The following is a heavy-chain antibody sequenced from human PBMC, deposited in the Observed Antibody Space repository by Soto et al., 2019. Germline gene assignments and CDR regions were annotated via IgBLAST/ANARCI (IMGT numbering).Heavy chain of an antibody. J-gene: IGHJ4*02. CDR1: GGSISSGGYY. Sequence: QVQLQESGPGLVKPSQTLSLTCTVSGGSISSGGYYWSWIRQHPGKGLERIGYLSYSGSTYYNPSRTSRVTISVDTSKTQFSLNLSSVTAADTAVYDCARQAIQLPLDWGQGTLVTVSS. V-gene: IGHV4-31*03. CDR3: ARQAIQLPLD. CDR2: LSYSGST. D-gene: IGHD5-18*01.